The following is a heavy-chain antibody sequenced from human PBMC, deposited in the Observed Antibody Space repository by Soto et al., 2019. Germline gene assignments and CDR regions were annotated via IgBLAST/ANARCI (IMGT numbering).Heavy chain of an antibody. D-gene: IGHD1-26*01. V-gene: IGHV4-59*01. Sequence: AETLSLTCTVSGGSISSYYWSWIRQPPGKGLEWVGCIYYSGSTNYNPSIKSRATISVDTSKNQFSLKLSSVTAADTAVYYCARLRDLGATRLLHYYYYGMDVWGQGTTVTVSS. CDR3: ARLRDLGATRLLHYYYYGMDV. CDR1: GGSISSYY. J-gene: IGHJ6*02. CDR2: IYYSGST.